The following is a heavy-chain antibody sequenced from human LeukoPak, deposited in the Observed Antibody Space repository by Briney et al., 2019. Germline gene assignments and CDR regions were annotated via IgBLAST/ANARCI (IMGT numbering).Heavy chain of an antibody. V-gene: IGHV1-69*05. CDR3: AMDYGGNSGWFDP. CDR1: GGTFSSYA. CDR2: IIPIFGTA. J-gene: IGHJ5*02. Sequence: SVKVSCKASGGTFSSYAISWVREAPGQGLEWMGGIIPIFGTANYAQKFQGRVTITTDESTSTAYMELSSLRSEDTAVYYCAMDYGGNSGWFDPWGQGTLVTVSS. D-gene: IGHD4-23*01.